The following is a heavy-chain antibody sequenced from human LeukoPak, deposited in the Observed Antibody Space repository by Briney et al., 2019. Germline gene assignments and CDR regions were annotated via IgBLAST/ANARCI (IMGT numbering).Heavy chain of an antibody. V-gene: IGHV4-30-4*08. CDR2: IYYSGTT. CDR1: GGSISSGDYY. Sequence: ASQTLSLTCTVSGGSISSGDYYWSWIRQPPGKGLEWIGYIYYSGTTYYNPSLKSRVVISIDTSKNRFSLKLSSVTAADTAVYYCARHVGSELPDYWGQGTLVTVSS. J-gene: IGHJ4*02. CDR3: ARHVGSELPDY. D-gene: IGHD1-7*01.